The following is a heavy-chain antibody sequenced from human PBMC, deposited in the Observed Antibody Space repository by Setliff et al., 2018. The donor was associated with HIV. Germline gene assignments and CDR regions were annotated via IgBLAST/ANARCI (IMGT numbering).Heavy chain of an antibody. CDR3: AKDRYYDSSGSPFDY. CDR2: ISASGSTI. J-gene: IGHJ4*02. V-gene: IGHV3-48*01. Sequence: GGSLRLSCTASGFTFSASWMTWVRQAPGKGLEWVALINPDSTAYISASGSTIYYTDSVKGRFTISRDNSKNTLYLQMNSLRAEDTAVYYCAKDRYYDSSGSPFDYWGQGTLVTVSS. CDR1: GFTFSASW. D-gene: IGHD3-22*01.